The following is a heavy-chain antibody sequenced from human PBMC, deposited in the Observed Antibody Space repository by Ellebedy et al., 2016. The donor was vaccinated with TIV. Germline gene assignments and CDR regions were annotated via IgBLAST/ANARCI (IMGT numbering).Heavy chain of an antibody. CDR1: GGSISSYH. D-gene: IGHD3-3*01. J-gene: IGHJ6*03. CDR2: IYYSGST. CDR3: ARAGFWSGQAEGYDYNMDV. V-gene: IGHV4-59*13. Sequence: SETLSLXXTVSGGSISSYHWSWIRQPPGKGLKWIGHIYYSGSTKYNPSLKSRVTISVDTSKNQFSLKLSTVTAADTAVYYCARAGFWSGQAEGYDYNMDVWGKGATVTVSS.